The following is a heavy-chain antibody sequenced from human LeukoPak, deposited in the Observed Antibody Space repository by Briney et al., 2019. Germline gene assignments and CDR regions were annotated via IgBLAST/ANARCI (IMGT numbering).Heavy chain of an antibody. J-gene: IGHJ4*02. V-gene: IGHV3-30*04. CDR1: GFTFSSYA. CDR3: AKDPTSGLLGYCTNGVCYLDY. Sequence: GGSLRLSCAASGFTFSSYAMHWVRQAPGKGLEWVAVISYDGSNKYYADSVKGRFTISRDNSKNTLYLQMNSLRAEDTAVYYCAKDPTSGLLGYCTNGVCYLDYWGQGTLVTVSS. CDR2: ISYDGSNK. D-gene: IGHD2-8*01.